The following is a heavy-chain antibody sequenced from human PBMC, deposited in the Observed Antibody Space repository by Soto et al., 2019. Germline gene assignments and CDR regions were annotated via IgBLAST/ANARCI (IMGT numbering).Heavy chain of an antibody. CDR1: GFTFTSSA. J-gene: IGHJ6*02. D-gene: IGHD1-1*01. V-gene: IGHV1-58*01. Sequence: GASVKVSCKASGFTFTSSAVQWVRQARGQRLEWIGWIVVGSGNTSYAQKFQERVTITRDMSTSTAYMELSSLRSEDTAVYYCAAVAGTYDTPYYYYYYGMDVWGQGTTVTVS. CDR2: IVVGSGNT. CDR3: AAVAGTYDTPYYYYYYGMDV.